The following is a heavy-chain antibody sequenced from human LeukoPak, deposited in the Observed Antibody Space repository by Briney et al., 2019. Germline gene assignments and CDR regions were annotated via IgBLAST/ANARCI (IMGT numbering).Heavy chain of an antibody. CDR3: ARIIAAAGPYNWFDP. CDR1: GYSFTSYW. D-gene: IGHD6-13*01. CDR2: IYPGDSDT. V-gene: IGHV5-51*01. J-gene: IGHJ5*02. Sequence: GESLKISCKGSGYSFTSYWIGWVRQMPGKGLEWMGIIYPGDSDTRYSPSFQGQATISADKSISTAYLQWSSLKASDTAMYYCARIIAAAGPYNWFDPWGQGTLVTVSS.